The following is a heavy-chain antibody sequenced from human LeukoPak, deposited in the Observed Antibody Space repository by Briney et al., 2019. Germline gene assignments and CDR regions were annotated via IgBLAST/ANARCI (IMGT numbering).Heavy chain of an antibody. CDR3: ARDQGNYYGSGSYDY. V-gene: IGHV4-59*01. D-gene: IGHD3-10*01. Sequence: PSETLSLTCTVSGGSISSYYWSWIRQPPGKGLEWIGYIYYSGSTNYNPSLKSRVTISVDTSKNQFSLKLSSVTAADTAVYYCARDQGNYYGSGSYDYWGQGTLVTVSS. J-gene: IGHJ4*02. CDR1: GGSISSYY. CDR2: IYYSGST.